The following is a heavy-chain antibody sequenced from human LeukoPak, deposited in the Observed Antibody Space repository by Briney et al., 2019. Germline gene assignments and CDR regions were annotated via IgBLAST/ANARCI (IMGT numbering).Heavy chain of an antibody. CDR3: ARDLIY. J-gene: IGHJ4*02. CDR1: GGSISSSSYY. Sequence: PSETLSLTCAVYGGSISSSSYYWGWIRQPPGKGLEWIGSIYYSGSTYYNPSLKSRVTISVDTSKNQFSLKLSSVTAADTAVYYCARDLIYWGQGTLVTVSS. D-gene: IGHD2-8*01. V-gene: IGHV4-39*07. CDR2: IYYSGST.